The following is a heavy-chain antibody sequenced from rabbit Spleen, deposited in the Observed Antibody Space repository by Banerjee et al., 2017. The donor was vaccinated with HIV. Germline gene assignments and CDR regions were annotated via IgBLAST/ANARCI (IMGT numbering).Heavy chain of an antibody. CDR3: ARNFDL. V-gene: IGHV1S40*01. CDR2: IYAGSTGTT. CDR1: KFSFSSVHW. J-gene: IGHJ4*01. Sequence: QSLEESGGDLVKPGASLTLTCTASKFSFSSVHWIYWVRQAPGKGLEWIGTIYAGSTGTTDYASWAKGRLTISKTSSTTVTLQMTSLTGADTATYFCARNFDLWGPGTLVTVS.